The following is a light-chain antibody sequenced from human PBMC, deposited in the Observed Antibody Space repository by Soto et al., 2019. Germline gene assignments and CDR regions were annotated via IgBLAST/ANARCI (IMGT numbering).Light chain of an antibody. J-gene: IGLJ1*01. V-gene: IGLV2-14*01. CDR1: SSDVGAYNY. CDR3: SSYTTRSSYV. CDR2: DVY. Sequence: QSVLTQPASVSGSPDQSITMSCTLTSSDVGAYNYFAWYQQHPGKAPKLMIWDVYNRPSGVSHRFSRSKSGNTASLTIFGLQAEDEADYYCSSYTTRSSYVFGTGTKVTVL.